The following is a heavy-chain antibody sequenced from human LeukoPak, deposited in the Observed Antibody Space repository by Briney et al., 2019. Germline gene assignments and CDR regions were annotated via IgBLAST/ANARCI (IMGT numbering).Heavy chain of an antibody. J-gene: IGHJ4*02. D-gene: IGHD5-18*01. CDR1: GYTFTGYY. Sequence: ASVKVSCKASGYTFTGYYMHWVRQAPGQGLEWMGWINPNSGGTNYAQKFQGRVTMTRDTSISTAYMELSRLRSDDTAVYYCARAMLSGYSYGSDYFDYWGQGTLVTVSS. V-gene: IGHV1-2*02. CDR2: INPNSGGT. CDR3: ARAMLSGYSYGSDYFDY.